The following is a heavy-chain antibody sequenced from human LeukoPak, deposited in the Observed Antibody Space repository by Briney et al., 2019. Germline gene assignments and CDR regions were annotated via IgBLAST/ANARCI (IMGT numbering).Heavy chain of an antibody. CDR3: ASHEVLRYFDWLPAQVDY. Sequence: SETLSLTCTVSGGSISSSRDYWAWIRQPPGKGLEWIANIYYSGSTYYSPSLKSRVTISVDTSKNQFSLKLSSVTAADTAVYYCASHEVLRYFDWLPAQVDYWGQGTLVTVSS. D-gene: IGHD3-9*01. CDR1: GGSISSSRDY. V-gene: IGHV4-39*01. CDR2: IYYSGST. J-gene: IGHJ4*02.